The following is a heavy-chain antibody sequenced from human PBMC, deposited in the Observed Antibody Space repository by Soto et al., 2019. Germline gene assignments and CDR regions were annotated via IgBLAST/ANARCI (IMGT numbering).Heavy chain of an antibody. CDR1: GFTFSSYS. V-gene: IGHV3-21*01. CDR2: ISSSSSYI. J-gene: IGHJ2*01. CDR3: ARAGPANGKSIAARPYWYFVL. D-gene: IGHD6-6*01. Sequence: EVQLVESGGGLVKPGGSLRLSCAASGFTFSSYSMNWVRQAPGRGLEWVSSISSSSSYIYYADSVNGRFTISRDNARTSLNLQMNRPRAEDTAVYCCARAGPANGKSIAARPYWYFVLWGRGTLVTVSS.